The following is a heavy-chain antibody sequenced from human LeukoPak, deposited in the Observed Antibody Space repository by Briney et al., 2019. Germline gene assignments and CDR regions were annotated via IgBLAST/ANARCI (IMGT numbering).Heavy chain of an antibody. D-gene: IGHD6-13*01. J-gene: IGHJ4*02. V-gene: IGHV3-66*01. CDR1: GFTVSSNY. CDR3: ANYKESSSWYYFDY. Sequence: GGSLRLSCAASGFTVSSNYMSWVRQAPGKGLEWVSVIYSGGNTYYADSVKGRFTISRDNSKNTLYLQMNSLRAEDTAVYYCANYKESSSWYYFDYWGQGTLVTVSS. CDR2: IYSGGNT.